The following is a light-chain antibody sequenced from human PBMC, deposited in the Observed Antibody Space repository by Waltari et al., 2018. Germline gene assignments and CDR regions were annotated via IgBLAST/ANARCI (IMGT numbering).Light chain of an antibody. J-gene: IGLJ3*02. CDR2: EVT. V-gene: IGLV2-23*02. Sequence: QSALTQPASVSGSPGQSITISCAGTTHDLGLYTLVSWYQQHPGKAPKLIIYEVTERPSGVSNRFSGSKSGNTASLTISGLQAEDEADYYCCSFAGSIKWMFGGGTKVTVL. CDR3: CSFAGSIKWM. CDR1: THDLGLYTL.